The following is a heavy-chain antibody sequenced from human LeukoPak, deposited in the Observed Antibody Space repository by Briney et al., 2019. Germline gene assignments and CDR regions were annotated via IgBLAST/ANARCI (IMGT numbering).Heavy chain of an antibody. V-gene: IGHV3-11*03. CDR2: ISTRSTYT. CDR1: GLRFSDYY. D-gene: IGHD6-13*01. CDR3: ATRALQYSSAWYYFDY. J-gene: IGHJ4*02. Sequence: PGGSLGLSCAASGLRFSDYYMSWLHQAPGKGLEWVSYISTRSTYTNYAESVTGRFTISRDNAKNSLYLQMNSLRAEDTAVYYCATRALQYSSAWYYFDYWGLGTLVTVSS.